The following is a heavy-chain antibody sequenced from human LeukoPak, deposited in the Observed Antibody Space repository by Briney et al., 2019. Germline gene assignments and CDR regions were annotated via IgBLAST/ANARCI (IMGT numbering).Heavy chain of an antibody. D-gene: IGHD6-25*01. V-gene: IGHV4-34*01. J-gene: IGHJ4*02. CDR2: ISHRGNT. CDR1: GGSFSGYY. CDR3: TTHGGPLRAGSEVY. Sequence: SETLSLTCAVYGGSFSGYYWSWIRQPPGKGLEWIGEISHRGNTNYNPSLKSRITISVDTSKDQISLRLNSVTAADTAVYYCTTHGGPLRAGSEVYWGQGTLVTVSS.